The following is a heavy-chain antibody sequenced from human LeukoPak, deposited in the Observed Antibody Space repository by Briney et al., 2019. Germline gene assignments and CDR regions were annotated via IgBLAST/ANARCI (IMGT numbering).Heavy chain of an antibody. V-gene: IGHV4-61*02. CDR1: GGSISSGSYY. CDR2: IYTSGST. J-gene: IGHJ4*02. D-gene: IGHD6-19*01. CDR3: ARYSSGWYRAPFGSHFDY. Sequence: SETLSLTCTVSGGSISSGSYYWSWIRQPAGKGLEWIGRIYTSGSTNYNPSLKSRVTISVDTSKNQFSLKLSSVTAADTAVYYCARYSSGWYRAPFGSHFDYWGQGTLVTVSS.